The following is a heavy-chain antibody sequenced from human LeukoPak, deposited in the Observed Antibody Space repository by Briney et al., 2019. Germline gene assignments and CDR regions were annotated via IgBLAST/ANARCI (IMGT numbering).Heavy chain of an antibody. V-gene: IGHV4-34*01. CDR2: INHSGST. D-gene: IGHD6-6*01. CDR3: ASALYSSSSPFDY. Sequence: SETLSLTCAVYGESFSGYYWSWIRQPPGKGLEWIGEINHSGSTNYNPSLKSRVTISVDTSKNQFSLKLSSVTAADTAVYYCASALYSSSSPFDYWGQGTLVTVSS. CDR1: GESFSGYY. J-gene: IGHJ4*02.